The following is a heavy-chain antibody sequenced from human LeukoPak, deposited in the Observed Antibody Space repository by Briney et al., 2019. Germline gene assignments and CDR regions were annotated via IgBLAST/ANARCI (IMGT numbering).Heavy chain of an antibody. CDR3: ARTMFAGLLFDY. J-gene: IGHJ4*02. V-gene: IGHV4-61*02. CDR1: GGSISSGSYY. CDR2: IYTSGST. D-gene: IGHD3-10*02. Sequence: SETLSLTCTVSGGSISSGSYYWSWIRQPAGKGLEWIGRIYTSGSTNYNPSLKSRVTISVDTSKNQFSLKLSSVTAADTAAYYCARTMFAGLLFDYWGQGTLVTVSS.